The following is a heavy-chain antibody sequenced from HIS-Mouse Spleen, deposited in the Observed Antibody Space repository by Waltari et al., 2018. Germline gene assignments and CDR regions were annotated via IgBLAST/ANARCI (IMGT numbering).Heavy chain of an antibody. J-gene: IGHJ6*02. Sequence: QVQLQESGPGLVKPSETLSLTCTVSGGSISSYYWSWIRQPPGKGLEWIGYIHYSGSTNYNPSLKSRVTISVDTSKNQFSLKLSSVTAADTAVYYCARGGYCTNGVCYGYYGMDVWGQGTTVTVSS. D-gene: IGHD2-8*01. V-gene: IGHV4-59*08. CDR2: IHYSGST. CDR1: GGSISSYY. CDR3: ARGGYCTNGVCYGYYGMDV.